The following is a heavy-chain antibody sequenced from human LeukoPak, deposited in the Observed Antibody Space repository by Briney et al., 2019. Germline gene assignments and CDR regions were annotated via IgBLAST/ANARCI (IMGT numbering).Heavy chain of an antibody. V-gene: IGHV4-59*12. CDR2: IYYSGST. CDR3: ARDAYCGGDCYEKDAFDI. Sequence: SETLSLTCTVSGGSISSYYWSWIRQPPGKGLEWIGYIYYSGSTNYNPSLKSRVTISVDTSKNQFSLKLSSVTAADTAVYYCARDAYCGGDCYEKDAFDIWGQGTMVTVSS. J-gene: IGHJ3*02. CDR1: GGSISSYY. D-gene: IGHD2-21*02.